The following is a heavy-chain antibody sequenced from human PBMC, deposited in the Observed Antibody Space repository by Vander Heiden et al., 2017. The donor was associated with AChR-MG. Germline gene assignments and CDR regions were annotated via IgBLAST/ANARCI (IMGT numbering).Heavy chain of an antibody. J-gene: IGHJ4*02. CDR2: INPSGGST. CDR1: GYTFTSYY. V-gene: IGHV1-46*01. Sequence: QVQLVQSGAEVKKPGASVKVSCKASGYTFTSYYMHWMRQAPGQGLEWMGIINPSGGSTSYAQKVQGRVTMTRDTSTSTVYMELRRLRSEDTAVYYCARACGGDCYSGDYWGQVTLVTVSS. CDR3: ARACGGDCYSGDY. D-gene: IGHD2-21*02.